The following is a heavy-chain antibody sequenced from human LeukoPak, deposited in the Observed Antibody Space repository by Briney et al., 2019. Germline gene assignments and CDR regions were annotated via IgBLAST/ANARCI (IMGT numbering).Heavy chain of an antibody. CDR3: ARGPDYYYDSSGYYWALDY. V-gene: IGHV1-18*01. J-gene: IGHJ4*02. Sequence: GASVKVSCKASGYTFTSYGISWVRQAPGQGLEWMGWISAYNGNTNYAQKLQGRATMTTDTSTSTAYMELRSLRSDDTAVYYCARGPDYYYDSSGYYWALDYWGQGTLVTVSS. CDR2: ISAYNGNT. CDR1: GYTFTSYG. D-gene: IGHD3-22*01.